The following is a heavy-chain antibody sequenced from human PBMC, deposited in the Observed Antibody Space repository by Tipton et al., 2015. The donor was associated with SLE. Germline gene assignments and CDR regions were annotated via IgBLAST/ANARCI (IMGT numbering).Heavy chain of an antibody. CDR2: MHYTGST. CDR3: VRGEMDVFHI. V-gene: IGHV4-59*12. Sequence: TLSLTCTVSRGSMSSYYWSWIRQPPEKGLEWIGYMHYTGSTNYNPSLKSRVTISVDTSKDQFSLRLNSVTAADTGLYYCVRGEMDVFHIWGQGTVVSVSS. CDR1: RGSMSSYY. J-gene: IGHJ3*02.